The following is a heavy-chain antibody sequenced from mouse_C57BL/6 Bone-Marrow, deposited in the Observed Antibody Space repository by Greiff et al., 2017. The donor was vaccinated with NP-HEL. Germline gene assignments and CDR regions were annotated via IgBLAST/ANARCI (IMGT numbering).Heavy chain of an antibody. CDR3: ARGGYDYDGFAY. D-gene: IGHD2-4*01. J-gene: IGHJ3*01. Sequence: VQLQQSGPELVKPGASVKISCKASGYSFTGYYMNWVKQSPETSLEWIGEINPSTGGTTYNQKFKAKATLTVDKSSSTAYMQLKSLTSEDSAVDYCARGGYDYDGFAYWCQGTLVTVSA. CDR2: INPSTGGT. V-gene: IGHV1-42*01. CDR1: GYSFTGYY.